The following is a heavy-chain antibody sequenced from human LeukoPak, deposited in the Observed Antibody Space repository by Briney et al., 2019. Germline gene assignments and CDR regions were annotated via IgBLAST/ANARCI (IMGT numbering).Heavy chain of an antibody. CDR1: GGTFSSYA. V-gene: IGHV1-69*04. J-gene: IGHJ1*01. Sequence: SVKVSCKASGGTFSSYAISWVRQAPGQGLEWMGRIIPIFGVANYAQKFQGRVTITADKSTSTAYMELSSLRSEDTAVYYCARGTVIVGDRPEYFQHWGQGTLVTVSS. D-gene: IGHD3-22*01. CDR2: IIPIFGVA. CDR3: ARGTVIVGDRPEYFQH.